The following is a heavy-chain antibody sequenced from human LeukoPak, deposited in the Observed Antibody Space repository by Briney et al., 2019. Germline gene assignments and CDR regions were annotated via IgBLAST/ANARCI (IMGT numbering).Heavy chain of an antibody. CDR2: IYPGDSDT. V-gene: IGHV5-51*01. CDR3: ARHEGTYYYDSSGYWIPDY. D-gene: IGHD3-22*01. Sequence: GESLKISCKGSGYSFTSYWIGWVRQMPGKGLEWIGIIYPGDSDTRYSPSFQGQVTISADKSSSTAYLQWSSLKASDTAMYYCARHEGTYYYDSSGYWIPDYWGQGTLVTVSS. CDR1: GYSFTSYW. J-gene: IGHJ4*02.